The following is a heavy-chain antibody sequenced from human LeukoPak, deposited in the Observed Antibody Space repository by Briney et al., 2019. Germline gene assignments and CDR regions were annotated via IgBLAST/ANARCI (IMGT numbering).Heavy chain of an antibody. V-gene: IGHV5-51*01. CDR2: IYPGDSDT. CDR1: GYTFTSYW. D-gene: IGHD3-16*01. Sequence: RGESLKISCKGSGYTFTSYWIGWVRQMPRKGLEWVGMIYPGDSDTRHSPSFQGQVTISADKSISTAYLQWSSLKAADTAMYYCATALILGYKLVYADYWDQGTLVTVPS. CDR3: ATALILGYKLVYADY. J-gene: IGHJ4*02.